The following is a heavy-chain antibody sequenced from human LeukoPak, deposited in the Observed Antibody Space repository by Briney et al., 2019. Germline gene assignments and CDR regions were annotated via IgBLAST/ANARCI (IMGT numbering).Heavy chain of an antibody. CDR1: GFTFDDYA. CDR3: AKIDYGGID. V-gene: IGHV3-9*01. Sequence: PGRSLRLSCAASGFTFDDYAMHWVRQAPGKGLEWVSGISWNSGSIGYADSVKGRFTISRDNAKNSLYLQMNSLRAEDTALYYCAKIDYGGIDWGQGTLVTVSS. J-gene: IGHJ4*02. D-gene: IGHD4-23*01. CDR2: ISWNSGSI.